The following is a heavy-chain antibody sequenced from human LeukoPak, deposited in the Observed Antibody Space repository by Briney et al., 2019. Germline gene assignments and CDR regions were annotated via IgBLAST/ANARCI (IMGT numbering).Heavy chain of an antibody. CDR3: VKDRHPALNEYYFDY. CDR2: IRYDGSTK. V-gene: IGHV3-30*02. Sequence: GGSLRLSCAASEFTFSSYGMHWVRQAPGKGLEWVASIRYDGSTKYYADSVKGRFTISRDNSKNTLYLQMNSLRAEDTGVYYCVKDRHPALNEYYFDYWGQGTLVTVSS. CDR1: EFTFSSYG. J-gene: IGHJ4*02. D-gene: IGHD2-2*01.